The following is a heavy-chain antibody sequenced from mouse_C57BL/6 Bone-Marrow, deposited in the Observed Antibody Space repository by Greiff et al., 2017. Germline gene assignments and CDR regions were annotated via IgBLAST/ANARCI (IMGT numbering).Heavy chain of an antibody. D-gene: IGHD2-4*01. Sequence: VQLQQPGAELVKPGASVKLSCKASGYTFTSYWMPWVKQRPGQGLEWIGKIHPNSGSTNYNEKFKSKATLTVDKSSSTAYMQLSSLTSEDSAVYYCASDDYDGGVWGQGTSVTVSS. CDR1: GYTFTSYW. CDR3: ASDDYDGGV. CDR2: IHPNSGST. J-gene: IGHJ4*01. V-gene: IGHV1-64*01.